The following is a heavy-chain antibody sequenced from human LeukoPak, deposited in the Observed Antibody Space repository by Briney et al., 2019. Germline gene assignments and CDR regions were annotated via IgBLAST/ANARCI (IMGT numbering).Heavy chain of an antibody. V-gene: IGHV3-7*05. CDR1: GFTFSNYW. J-gene: IGHJ4*02. CDR3: ARELINSSGWTAGSMYFDY. CDR2: IKQDGSEK. Sequence: GGSLRLSCGASGFTFSNYWMRWVRQAPGKGLEWVANIKQDGSEKNYVDSVKGRFTISRDKAKNSLYLQMNSLRAEDTAVYYCARELINSSGWTAGSMYFDYWGQGTLVTVSS. D-gene: IGHD6-19*01.